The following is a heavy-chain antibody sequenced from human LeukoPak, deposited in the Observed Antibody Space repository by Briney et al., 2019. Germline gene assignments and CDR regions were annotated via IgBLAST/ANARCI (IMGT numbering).Heavy chain of an antibody. V-gene: IGHV3-7*01. CDR3: ARDGDTSGYTD. CDR2: IKQDGSEK. J-gene: IGHJ4*02. Sequence: GGSLRLSCAASGFTFSNSAMSWVRQAPGKGLEWVANIKQDGSEKYYVDSVKGRFTISRDNAKNSLYLQMNSLRADDTAVYYCARDGDTSGYTDWGQGTLVTVSS. D-gene: IGHD3-22*01. CDR1: GFTFSNSA.